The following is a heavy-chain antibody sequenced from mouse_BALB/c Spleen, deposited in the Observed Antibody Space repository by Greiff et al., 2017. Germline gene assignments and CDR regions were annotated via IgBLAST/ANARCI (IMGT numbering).Heavy chain of an antibody. CDR2: ISSGGSYT. Sequence: EVQLVESGGGLVKPGGSLKLSCAASGFTFSSYTMSWVRQTPEKRLEWVATISSGGSYTYYPDSVKGRFTISRDNAKNTLYLQMSSLKSEDTAMYYCTRDRQGWFAYWGQGTLVTVSA. J-gene: IGHJ3*01. V-gene: IGHV5-6-4*01. CDR3: TRDRQGWFAY. CDR1: GFTFSSYT. D-gene: IGHD3-2*02.